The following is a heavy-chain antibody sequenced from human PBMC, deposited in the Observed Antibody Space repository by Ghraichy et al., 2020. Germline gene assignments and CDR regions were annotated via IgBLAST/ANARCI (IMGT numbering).Heavy chain of an antibody. V-gene: IGHV4-59*01. J-gene: IGHJ4*02. CDR3: ARDAAARPRSFEF. Sequence: SCSVSDDSISSYYWNWVRQPPGKTLEWIGYIYYTGTTDYNPSLKGRVAISLDTSKKQFSLKLSSVTAADTAVYYCARDAAARPRSFEFWGQGTLVTVSS. CDR2: IYYTGTT. CDR1: DDSISSYY. D-gene: IGHD6-6*01.